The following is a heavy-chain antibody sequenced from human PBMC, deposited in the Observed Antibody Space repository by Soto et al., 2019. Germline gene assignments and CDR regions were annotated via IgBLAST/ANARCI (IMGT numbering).Heavy chain of an antibody. J-gene: IGHJ3*02. Sequence: QVQLQQWGAGLLKPSETLSLTCAVYGGSFSGYYWSWIRQPLGKGLEWIGEINDSGSTNYDPSIKSRVTMSVNTSKTQFSLKLSSVTAADAAVDYCARGVRGVNDAFDIWGQGTMVTVSS. CDR3: ARGVRGVNDAFDI. CDR2: INDSGST. V-gene: IGHV4-34*01. CDR1: GGSFSGYY. D-gene: IGHD3-10*01.